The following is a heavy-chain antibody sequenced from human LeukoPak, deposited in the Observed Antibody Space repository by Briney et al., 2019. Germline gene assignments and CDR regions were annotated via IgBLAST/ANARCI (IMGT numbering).Heavy chain of an antibody. Sequence: SETLSLTCAVYGGSFSGYYWSWIRQPPGKGLEWIGEINHSGSTNYNPSLKSRVTISVDTSKNQFSLKLSSVTAADTAVYYCARALGVGATIYYFDYWAREPWSPSPQ. CDR3: ARALGVGATIYYFDY. D-gene: IGHD1-26*01. CDR1: GGSFSGYY. J-gene: IGHJ4*02. CDR2: INHSGST. V-gene: IGHV4-34*01.